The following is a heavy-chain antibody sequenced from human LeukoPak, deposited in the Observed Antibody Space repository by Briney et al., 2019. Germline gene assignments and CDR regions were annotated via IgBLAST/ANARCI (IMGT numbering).Heavy chain of an antibody. Sequence: GASVKVSCKASGYTFTSYAMNWVRQAPGQGLEWMGWINANTGNPTYAQGFTGRFVFSLDTSVSTAYLQISSLKAEDTAVYYCARENFGNWGLRGAFDIWGQGTMVTVSS. CDR3: ARENFGNWGLRGAFDI. D-gene: IGHD7-27*01. CDR1: GYTFTSYA. J-gene: IGHJ3*02. V-gene: IGHV7-4-1*02. CDR2: INANTGNP.